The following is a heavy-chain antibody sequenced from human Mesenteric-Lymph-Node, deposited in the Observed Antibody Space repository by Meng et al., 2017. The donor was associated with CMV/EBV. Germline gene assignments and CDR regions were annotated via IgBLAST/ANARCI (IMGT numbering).Heavy chain of an antibody. CDR1: GYTFTGYY. D-gene: IGHD6-13*01. J-gene: IGHJ6*02. CDR2: INPNSGGT. V-gene: IGHV1-2*02. CDR3: ARWGGGERAAAGIDGMDV. Sequence: ASVKVSCKASGYTFTGYYMHWVRQAPGQGLEWMGWINPNSGGTNYAQKFQGRVTMTRDTSISTAYMELSRLGSDDTAVYYCARWGGGERAAAGIDGMDVWGQGTTVTVSS.